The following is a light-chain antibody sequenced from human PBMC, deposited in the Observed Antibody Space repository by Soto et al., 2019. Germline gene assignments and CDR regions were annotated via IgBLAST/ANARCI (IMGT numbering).Light chain of an antibody. J-gene: IGKJ3*01. CDR2: WAS. CDR1: QSVLYSSNNKNY. Sequence: DIVMTQSPDSLAVSLGERATINCKSSQSVLYSSNNKNYLAWYQQKPGQPPKLLIYWASTRESGVPDRFSGSGSGTDFTLTISSLQAEDVAVYYCQQYYSTLLFTFGPGTKVDLK. CDR3: QQYYSTLLFT. V-gene: IGKV4-1*01.